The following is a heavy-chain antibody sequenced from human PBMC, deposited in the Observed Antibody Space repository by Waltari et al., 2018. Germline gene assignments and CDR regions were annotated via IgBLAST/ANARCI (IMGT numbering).Heavy chain of an antibody. D-gene: IGHD4-4*01. V-gene: IGHV3-30*18. CDR2: ISYDLTHK. Sequence: QVQLVESGGGVVQAGRSLRLSCAASGFTFSDYCMHWVRQATGKGLEGVAVISYDLTHKIYADSVKGRFTISRDNSKNTLFLHMSGLRAEDSGVYYCAKADDYTYYYGMDVWGQGTTVTVS. J-gene: IGHJ6*02. CDR1: GFTFSDYC. CDR3: AKADDYTYYYGMDV.